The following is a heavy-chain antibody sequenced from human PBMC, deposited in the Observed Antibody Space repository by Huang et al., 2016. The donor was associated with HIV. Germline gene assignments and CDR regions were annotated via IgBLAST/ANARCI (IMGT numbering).Heavy chain of an antibody. CDR1: GDSFSDYF. CDR2: GNHRGSG. V-gene: IGHV4-34*01. D-gene: IGHD3-3*01. J-gene: IGHJ4*02. CDR3: ARPKMTAIPSDSSWSFFDF. Sequence: QVRLEQWGPNLLKPSDTLSLKCAVYGDSFSDYFWTWIRQSPVKGLEWIGEGNHRGSGPHNPSSRSRVSMSVDPSKNQIYLNLTSVSAADSAVYFCARPKMTAIPSDSSWSFFDFWGRGTPVTVSS.